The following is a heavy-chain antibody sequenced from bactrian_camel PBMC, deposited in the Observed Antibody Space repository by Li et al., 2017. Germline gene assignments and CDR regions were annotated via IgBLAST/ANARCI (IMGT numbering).Heavy chain of an antibody. J-gene: IGHJ6*01. V-gene: IGHV3-2*01. CDR3: AFGVGGWAEFGN. CDR1: GFTFSSFH. Sequence: HVQLVESGGGLVQPGGSLRLSCAASGFTFSSFHMSWVRQAPGKGLEWVSSIYSDGSSIYYADSVKGRFTISRDNAKNTVYLQMNSLKSEDTALYYCAFGVGGWAEFGNWGQGTQVTVS. CDR2: IYSDGSSI. D-gene: IGHD5*01.